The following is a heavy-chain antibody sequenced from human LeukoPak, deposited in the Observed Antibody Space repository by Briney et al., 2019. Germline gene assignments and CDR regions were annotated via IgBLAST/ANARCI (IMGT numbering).Heavy chain of an antibody. V-gene: IGHV3-13*01. Sequence: GGSLRLSCAASGFTFRSYDMHWVRQATGKGLEWVSGIGTAGEIYYPGSVKGRFTISRENAKNSLYLQMNSLRAGDTAAYYCAKDQNWNYFVYWGQGTLVTVSS. CDR3: AKDQNWNYFVY. CDR2: IGTAGEI. D-gene: IGHD1-1*01. CDR1: GFTFRSYD. J-gene: IGHJ4*02.